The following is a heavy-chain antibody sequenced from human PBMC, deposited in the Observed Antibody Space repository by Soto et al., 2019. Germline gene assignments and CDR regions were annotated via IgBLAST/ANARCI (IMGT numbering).Heavy chain of an antibody. Sequence: PGGSLRLSCAASGFTFSSYAVSWVRQAPGKGPEWISSISGSGSTIYYADSVKGRFTISRDNSKNTLYLQMSSLRAEDTAVYYCAKALLEISSTAAPVDYWGQGTLVTVSS. CDR1: GFTFSSYA. CDR3: AKALLEISSTAAPVDY. D-gene: IGHD6-6*01. J-gene: IGHJ4*02. V-gene: IGHV3-23*01. CDR2: ISGSGSTI.